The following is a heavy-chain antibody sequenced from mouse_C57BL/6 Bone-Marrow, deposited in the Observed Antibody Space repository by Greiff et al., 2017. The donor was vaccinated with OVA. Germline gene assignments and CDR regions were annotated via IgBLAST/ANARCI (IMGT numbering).Heavy chain of an antibody. CDR3: ARQPRDSNYEGGYYAMDY. CDR1: EYEFPSHD. J-gene: IGHJ4*01. Sequence: EVKVVESGGGLVQPGESLKLSCESNEYEFPSHDMSWVRKTPEKRLELVAAINSDGGSTYYPDTMARRVIISRDNTKKTLYLQMSSLRSEDTALYYCARQPRDSNYEGGYYAMDYWGQGTSVTVSS. D-gene: IGHD2-5*01. CDR2: INSDGGST. V-gene: IGHV5-2*01.